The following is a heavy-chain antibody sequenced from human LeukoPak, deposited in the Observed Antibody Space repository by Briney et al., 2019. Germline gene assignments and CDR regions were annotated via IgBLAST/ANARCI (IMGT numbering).Heavy chain of an antibody. V-gene: IGHV4-31*03. CDR3: ARDPVRGYLDY. J-gene: IGHJ4*02. D-gene: IGHD5-12*01. CDR2: IYYSGST. CDR1: GGSISSGGYY. Sequence: SETLSLTCTVSGGSISSGGYYWSWIRQHPGKGLEWIGYIYYSGSTYYNPSLKSRVTISVDTSKNQFSLKLSSVTAADTAVYYCARDPVRGYLDYWGQGTLVTVSS.